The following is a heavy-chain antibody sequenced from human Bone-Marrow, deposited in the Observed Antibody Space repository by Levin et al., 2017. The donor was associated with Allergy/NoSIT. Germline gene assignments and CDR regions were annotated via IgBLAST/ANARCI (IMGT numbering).Heavy chain of an antibody. V-gene: IGHV3-15*01. CDR2: IKSKTDGGTT. CDR3: TTASPHNYYYGMDV. J-gene: IGHJ6*02. CDR1: GFTFSNAW. Sequence: PGESLKISCAASGFTFSNAWMSWVRQAPGKGLEWVGRIKSKTDGGTTDYAAPVKGRFTISRDDSKNTLYLQMNSLKTEDTAVYYCTTASPHNYYYGMDVWGQGTTVTVSS.